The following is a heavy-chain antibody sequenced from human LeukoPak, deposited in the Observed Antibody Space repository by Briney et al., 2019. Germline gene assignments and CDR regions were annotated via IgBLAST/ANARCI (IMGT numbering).Heavy chain of an antibody. CDR1: GGSISSYY. CDR3: ARHGYSYGRYYYYYGMDV. CDR2: IYYSGST. J-gene: IGHJ6*02. D-gene: IGHD5-18*01. Sequence: SETLSLTCTVSGGSISSYYWSWLRQPPEKGLEWIGYIYYSGSTNYNPSLKSRVTISADTSKNQFSLKLSSVTAADTAVYYCARHGYSYGRYYYYYGMDVWGQGTTVTVSS. V-gene: IGHV4-59*08.